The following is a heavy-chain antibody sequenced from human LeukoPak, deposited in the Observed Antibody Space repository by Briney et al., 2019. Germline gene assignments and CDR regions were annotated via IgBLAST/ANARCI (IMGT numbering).Heavy chain of an antibody. CDR2: MSGSGGST. V-gene: IGHV3-23*01. Sequence: GGSLRLSCAASGFTFSSYEMNWVRQAPGKGLEWVSAMSGSGGSTYYADSVKGRFTISRDNSKNTLYLQMNSLRAEDTAVYYCAKDYGDYYDYMDVWGKGTTVTVSS. D-gene: IGHD4-17*01. CDR1: GFTFSSYE. J-gene: IGHJ6*03. CDR3: AKDYGDYYDYMDV.